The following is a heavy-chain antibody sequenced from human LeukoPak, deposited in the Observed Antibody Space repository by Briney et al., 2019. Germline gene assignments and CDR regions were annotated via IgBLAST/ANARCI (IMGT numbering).Heavy chain of an antibody. CDR2: IYASGST. Sequence: SETLSLTCTVSSGSISGSYYWYWIRQPAGKGLEWIGRIYASGSTNYDPPLKSRVTISADKSNNQFSLMVTSVTAADTAVYYCARGKQNAVDYWGQGILVTVSS. V-gene: IGHV4-4*07. CDR3: ARGKQNAVDY. J-gene: IGHJ4*02. CDR1: SGSISGSYY. D-gene: IGHD1-1*01.